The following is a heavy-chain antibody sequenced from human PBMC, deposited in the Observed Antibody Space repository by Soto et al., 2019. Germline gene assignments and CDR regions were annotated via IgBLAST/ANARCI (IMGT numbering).Heavy chain of an antibody. Sequence: EVQLVESGGGLVQPGRSLRLSCAASGFTFDDCAMQWVRQAPGKGLEWVSGISGNSGSTGYADSVKGRFTISRDNANXSLXXXXXSLRPXXXXXXXXXXXXXXXXXIXYFDHWGQGALVTVSS. CDR1: GFTFDDCA. CDR3: XXXXXXXXXIXYFDH. J-gene: IGHJ4*02. CDR2: ISGNSGST. D-gene: IGHD3-3*02. V-gene: IGHV3-9*01.